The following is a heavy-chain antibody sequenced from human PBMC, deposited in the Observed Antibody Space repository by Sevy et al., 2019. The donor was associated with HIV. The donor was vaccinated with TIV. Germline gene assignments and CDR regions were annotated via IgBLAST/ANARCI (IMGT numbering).Heavy chain of an antibody. J-gene: IGHJ4*02. V-gene: IGHV4-4*02. D-gene: IGHD3-10*01. CDR3: ARKLYDYGRYFDY. CDR2: IYHSGST. CDR1: GDSISSSHW. Sequence: SETLSLTCAVSGDSISSSHWWSWVRQPPGKGLEWVGEIYHSGSTNYNPSLKGRVTISVDKSMNLFSLKLNSVTAADTAVYYCARKLYDYGRYFDYWGQGTLVTVSS.